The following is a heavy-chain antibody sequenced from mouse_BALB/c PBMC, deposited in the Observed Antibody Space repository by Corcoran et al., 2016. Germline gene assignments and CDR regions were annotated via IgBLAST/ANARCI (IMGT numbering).Heavy chain of an antibody. CDR2: NDPANGNT. CDR3: ARWEGYFDV. CDR1: GFNIKDAI. V-gene: IGHV14-3*02. J-gene: IGHJ1*01. D-gene: IGHD4-1*01. Sequence: EGQLQQSGAELVKRGSVEKLCCTAAGFNIKDAIMHWVKQRAEQGLELIGRNDPANGNTKYDPKFQGTATITAHTSSNTAYLQLSSLTSEDTAVYYCARWEGYFDVWGAGTTVTVSS.